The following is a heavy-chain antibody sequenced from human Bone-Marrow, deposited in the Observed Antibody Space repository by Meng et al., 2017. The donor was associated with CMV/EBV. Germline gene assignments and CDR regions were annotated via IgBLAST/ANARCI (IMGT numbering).Heavy chain of an antibody. V-gene: IGHV1-69*10. CDR3: AKQLAPNYYYYGMDV. CDR2: IIPILGIA. Sequence: SVKVSCKASGGTFSSYAIGWVRQAPGQGLEWMGGIIPILGIANYAQKFQGRVTITADKSTSTAYMELRSLRSDDTAVYYCAKQLAPNYYYYGMDVWGQGTTVTVSS. D-gene: IGHD6-13*01. J-gene: IGHJ6*02. CDR1: GGTFSSYA.